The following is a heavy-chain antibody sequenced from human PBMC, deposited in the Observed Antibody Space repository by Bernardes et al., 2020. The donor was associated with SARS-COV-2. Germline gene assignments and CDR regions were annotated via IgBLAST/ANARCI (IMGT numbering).Heavy chain of an antibody. J-gene: IGHJ4*02. CDR3: AGGRGWLGDY. CDR2: ISATTIYI. Sequence: GGSLRLSCAASGFTFSSYWMSWVRQAPGKGLEWVSSISATTIYIYYADSVNGRFTISRDNAKNSLYLQMSSLRADDTAVYYCAGGRGWLGDYWGQGTLVTVSS. D-gene: IGHD3-10*01. CDR1: GFTFSSYW. V-gene: IGHV3-21*01.